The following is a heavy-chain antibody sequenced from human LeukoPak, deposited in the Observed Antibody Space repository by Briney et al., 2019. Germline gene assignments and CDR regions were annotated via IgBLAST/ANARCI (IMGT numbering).Heavy chain of an antibody. CDR3: ATVEVGTVDVFDI. J-gene: IGHJ3*02. V-gene: IGHV3-23*01. D-gene: IGHD1-26*01. CDR1: GFTFSSYA. Sequence: PGGSLRLSCAASGFTFSSYAMSWVRQAPGKGLEWVSAISGSGGSTYYADSVKGRFTISRDNSKNTLYLQMNSLRAEDTAVYYCATVEVGTVDVFDIWGQGTMVTVSS. CDR2: ISGSGGST.